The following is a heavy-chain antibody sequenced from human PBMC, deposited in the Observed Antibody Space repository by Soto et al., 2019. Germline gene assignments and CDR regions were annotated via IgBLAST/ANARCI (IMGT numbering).Heavy chain of an antibody. CDR3: AKAVDIVTTWGGGMDV. J-gene: IGHJ6*02. CDR2: INHSGST. D-gene: IGHD5-12*01. Sequence: SETLSLTCAVYGGSFSGYYWSWIRQPPGKGLEWIGEINHSGSTNYNPSLKSRVTISVDTSKNQFSLNLSSVTAADTAVYYCAKAVDIVTTWGGGMDVWGQGTTVTVSS. V-gene: IGHV4-34*01. CDR1: GGSFSGYY.